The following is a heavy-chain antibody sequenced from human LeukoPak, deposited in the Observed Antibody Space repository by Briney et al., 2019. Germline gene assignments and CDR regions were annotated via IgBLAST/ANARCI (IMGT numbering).Heavy chain of an antibody. CDR1: GYTFTGYY. CDR2: INPNSGGT. D-gene: IGHD5-18*01. Sequence: ASMKVSCKASGYTFTGYYMHWVRQAPGQGLEWMGWINPNSGGTNYAQKFQGWVTMTRDTSISTAYMELSRLRSDDTAVYYCARDRGYSYGWSGFDYWGQGTLVTVSS. V-gene: IGHV1-2*04. CDR3: ARDRGYSYGWSGFDY. J-gene: IGHJ4*02.